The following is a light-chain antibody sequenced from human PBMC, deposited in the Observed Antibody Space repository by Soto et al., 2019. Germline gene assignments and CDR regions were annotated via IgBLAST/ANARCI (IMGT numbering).Light chain of an antibody. CDR3: TSYVGNDIWV. J-gene: IGLJ3*02. CDR2: EVT. V-gene: IGLV2-8*01. Sequence: QSALTQPPSASGAPGQSVPISCTGTSSDVGAYKYVSWYQQYPGKAPKLMIYEVTKRPSGVPDRFACSKSGNTASLTVSGLQAEDEADYYCTSYVGNDIWVFGGGTKLTVL. CDR1: SSDVGAYKY.